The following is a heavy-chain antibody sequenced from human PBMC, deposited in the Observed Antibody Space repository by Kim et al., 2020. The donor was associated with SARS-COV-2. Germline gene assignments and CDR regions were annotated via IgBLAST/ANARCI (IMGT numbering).Heavy chain of an antibody. V-gene: IGHV3-30*18. Sequence: GGSLRLSCAASGFTFSGYGMHWVRQAPGKGLEWVAVISNDGRNKFYLDSVKGRFTISRDNSRNTLYLQMNSLRGEDTAMYYCAKDVRTEAAAGHHWGQGTLVTVSS. CDR3: AKDVRTEAAAGHH. J-gene: IGHJ5*02. CDR1: GFTFSGYG. CDR2: ISNDGRNK. D-gene: IGHD6-13*01.